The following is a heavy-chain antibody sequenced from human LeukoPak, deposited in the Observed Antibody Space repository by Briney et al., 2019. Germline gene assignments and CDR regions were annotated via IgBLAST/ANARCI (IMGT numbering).Heavy chain of an antibody. J-gene: IGHJ4*02. Sequence: SETLSLTCTVSGGSISSSNYYWGWVRQPPGKGLEWIANIYYSGSTYYSPSLGSRVTISVDTSKNQFSLKLTSVTAADTAVYYCARHASVSGNWPRPLDYWGQGSLVTVSS. CDR3: ARHASVSGNWPRPLDY. V-gene: IGHV4-39*01. D-gene: IGHD3-3*01. CDR1: GGSISSSNYY. CDR2: IYYSGST.